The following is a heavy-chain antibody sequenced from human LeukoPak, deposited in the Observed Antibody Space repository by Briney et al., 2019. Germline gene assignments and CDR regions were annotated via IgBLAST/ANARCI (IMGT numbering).Heavy chain of an antibody. CDR1: EFSVGSNY. Sequence: GGSLRLSCAASEFSVGSNYMTWVRQAPGKGLEWVSLIYSGGSTYYADSVKGRFTISRDNSKNTLYLQMNSLRVEDTAVYYCARKPPIPLYNWNDDPIDYWGQGTLVTVSS. D-gene: IGHD1-20*01. J-gene: IGHJ4*02. CDR2: IYSGGST. V-gene: IGHV3-53*01. CDR3: ARKPPIPLYNWNDDPIDY.